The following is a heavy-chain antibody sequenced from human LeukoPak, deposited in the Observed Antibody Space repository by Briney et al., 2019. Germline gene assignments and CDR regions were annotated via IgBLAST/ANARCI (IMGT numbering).Heavy chain of an antibody. D-gene: IGHD2-21*02. CDR3: AVVVVTAIGSYYFDY. J-gene: IGHJ4*02. V-gene: IGHV1-69*01. CDR2: IIPIFGTA. Sequence: SVKVSCKASGGTFSSYAISWVRQAPGQGLEWMGGIIPIFGTANYAQKFQGRVTITADESTSTAYMELSSLRSEDTAVYYCAVVVVTAIGSYYFDYWGQGTLVTVSS. CDR1: GGTFSSYA.